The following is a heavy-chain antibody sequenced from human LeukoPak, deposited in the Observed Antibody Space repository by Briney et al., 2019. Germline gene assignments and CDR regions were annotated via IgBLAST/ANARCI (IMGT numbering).Heavy chain of an antibody. D-gene: IGHD6-19*01. CDR2: ISYDGSNK. CDR1: GFTFRSYA. Sequence: GGSLRLSCAASGFTFRSYAMHWVRQAPGKGLEWVAVISYDGSNKYYADSVKGRFTISRDNSKNTLYLQMNTLRAEDTAVYYCARGLYSSGWYFDYWGQGTLVTVSS. V-gene: IGHV3-30*14. J-gene: IGHJ4*02. CDR3: ARGLYSSGWYFDY.